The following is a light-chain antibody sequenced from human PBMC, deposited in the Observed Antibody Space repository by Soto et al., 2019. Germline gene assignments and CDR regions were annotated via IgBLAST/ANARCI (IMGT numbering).Light chain of an antibody. CDR3: QQYNSYWP. J-gene: IGKJ1*01. Sequence: DIQMTQSPSTLSASVGDRVTITCRASQSISSWLAWYQQKPGKAPNLLIYDASSLESGVPSRFSGSGSGTELTLTISRLKHDDFATSYCQQYNSYWPFGQENTVNIK. V-gene: IGKV1-5*01. CDR2: DAS. CDR1: QSISSW.